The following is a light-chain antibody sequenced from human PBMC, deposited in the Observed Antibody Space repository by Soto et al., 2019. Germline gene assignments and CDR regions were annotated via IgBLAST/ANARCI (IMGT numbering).Light chain of an antibody. CDR3: QQYNNWPLT. CDR2: GAS. J-gene: IGKJ4*01. CDR1: QSVSNN. V-gene: IGKV3-15*01. Sequence: EIVMTQSPATLSVSPGERATLSCRASQSVSNNLAWYQQKPGQAPRLLIYGASARATGIPARFSGSGSGTEFTLTISSLQSEDFAVYYCQQYNNWPLTFGGGTKVVIK.